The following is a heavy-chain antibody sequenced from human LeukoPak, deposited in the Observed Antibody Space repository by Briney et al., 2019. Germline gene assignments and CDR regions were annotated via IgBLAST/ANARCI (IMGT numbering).Heavy chain of an antibody. CDR2: IYTSGST. CDR3: ARDQWSPDIVVVPAATDAFDI. Sequence: SETLSLTCTVSGGSISSYYWSRIRQPAGKGLEWIGRIYTSGSTNYNPSLKSRVTMSVDTSKNQFSLKLSSVTAADTAVYYCARDQWSPDIVVVPAATDAFDIWGQGTMVTVSS. CDR1: GGSISSYY. J-gene: IGHJ3*02. D-gene: IGHD2-2*01. V-gene: IGHV4-4*07.